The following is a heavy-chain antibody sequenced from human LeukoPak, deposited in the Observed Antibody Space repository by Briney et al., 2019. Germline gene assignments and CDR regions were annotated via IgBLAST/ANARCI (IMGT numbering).Heavy chain of an antibody. CDR1: GLTFSSYG. J-gene: IGHJ4*02. CDR3: AKGEYYYDSGSYTFDY. V-gene: IGHV3-30*18. D-gene: IGHD3-10*01. CDR2: ISYDGSNK. Sequence: GGSLRLSCAASGLTFSSYGMHWVRQAPGKGLEWVAIISYDGSNKYYADSVKGRFTISRDNSKNTLYLQMNSLRAEDTAVYYCAKGEYYYDSGSYTFDYWGQGTLVTVSS.